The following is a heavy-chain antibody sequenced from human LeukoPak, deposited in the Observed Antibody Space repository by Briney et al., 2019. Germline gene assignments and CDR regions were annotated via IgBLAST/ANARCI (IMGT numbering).Heavy chain of an antibody. D-gene: IGHD1-1*01. V-gene: IGHV4-34*01. CDR2: ISHSGST. CDR3: AKGRNRNDGGFDY. J-gene: IGHJ4*02. Sequence: SETLSLTCTVYGGSFSGYYWSWIRQPPGKGLEWIGEISHSGSTNYNPSLKSRVTISVDTSKNQFSLKLTSVTAADTAVYYCAKGRNRNDGGFDYWGQGTLVTVSS. CDR1: GGSFSGYY.